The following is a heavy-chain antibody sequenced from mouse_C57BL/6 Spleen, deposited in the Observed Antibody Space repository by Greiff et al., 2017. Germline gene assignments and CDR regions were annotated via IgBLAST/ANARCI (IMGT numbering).Heavy chain of an antibody. CDR3: ARAAYDYAFDY. Sequence: EVQVVESEGGLVQPGSSMKLSCTASGFTFSDYYMAWVRQVPEKGLEWVANINYDGSSTYYLDSLKSRFIISRDNAKNILYLQMSSLKSEDTATYYCARAAYDYAFDYWGQGTTLTVSS. CDR2: INYDGSST. J-gene: IGHJ2*01. CDR1: GFTFSDYY. V-gene: IGHV5-16*01. D-gene: IGHD2-4*01.